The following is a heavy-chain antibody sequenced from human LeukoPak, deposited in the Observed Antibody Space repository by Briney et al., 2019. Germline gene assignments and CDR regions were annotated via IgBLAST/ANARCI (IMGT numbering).Heavy chain of an antibody. CDR1: GGSISSHY. CDR2: IYYSGST. CDR3: ARVFYYDSSGYSYYFDY. V-gene: IGHV4-59*11. Sequence: SETLSLTCTVSGGSISSHYWSWIRQPPGKGLEWIGYIYYSGSTNYNPSLKSRVTISVDTSKIQFSLKLSSVTAADTAVYYCARVFYYDSSGYSYYFDYWGQGTLVTVSS. J-gene: IGHJ4*02. D-gene: IGHD3-22*01.